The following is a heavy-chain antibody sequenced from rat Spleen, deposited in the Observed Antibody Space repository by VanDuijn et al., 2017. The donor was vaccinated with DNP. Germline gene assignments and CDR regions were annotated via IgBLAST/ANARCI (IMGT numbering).Heavy chain of an antibody. D-gene: IGHD1-10*01. Sequence: EVQLVESGGDLVQPGRSLKLSCVASRFTFNSYWMAWIRQVPGKGLEWVTTITYVGGITYYRDSVKGRFTISRDNAKSTLYLQMDSLRSEDTATYYCASLNNYNWFAYWGQGTLVTVSS. CDR1: RFTFNSYW. J-gene: IGHJ3*01. CDR3: ASLNNYNWFAY. CDR2: ITYVGGIT. V-gene: IGHV5-31*01.